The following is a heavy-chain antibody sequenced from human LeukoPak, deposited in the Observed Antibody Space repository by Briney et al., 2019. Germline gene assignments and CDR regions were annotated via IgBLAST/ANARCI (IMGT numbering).Heavy chain of an antibody. D-gene: IGHD1-26*01. CDR2: ISRNSGSI. CDR3: AKAMSGSYDYFDY. Sequence: GRSLRLSCAASGFTFDDYAMHWVRQAPRKGLEWVSGISRNSGSIGYADSVKGRFTISRDNSKNSLYLQMNSVRAEDTALYYCAKAMSGSYDYFDYWGQGTLVTVSS. V-gene: IGHV3-9*01. J-gene: IGHJ4*02. CDR1: GFTFDDYA.